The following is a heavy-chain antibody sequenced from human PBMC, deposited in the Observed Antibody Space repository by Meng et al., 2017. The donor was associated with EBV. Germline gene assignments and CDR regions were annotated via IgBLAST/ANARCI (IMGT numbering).Heavy chain of an antibody. CDR3: ASESGRGYTPDY. D-gene: IGHD3-10*01. CDR2: FLPRLGAP. Sequence: QVKLGQSAAEVKKPGSSVKASCKTFRGPFRYVAISWVRQAPGQGLEWLGGFLPRLGAPNYAQKFHGRVKITADESTSTHYMDLSSLRSEDTAIYYCASESGRGYTPDYWGQGTLVTVSS. J-gene: IGHJ4*02. V-gene: IGHV1-69*01. CDR1: RGPFRYVA.